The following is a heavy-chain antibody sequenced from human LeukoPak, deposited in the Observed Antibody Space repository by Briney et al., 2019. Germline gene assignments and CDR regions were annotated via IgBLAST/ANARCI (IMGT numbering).Heavy chain of an antibody. J-gene: IGHJ4*02. CDR2: IIAYNGNT. CDR3: IRKVGAHLTAY. CDR1: GYTFTSYS. Sequence: GASVRVSCKASGYTFTSYSISWVRQAPGEGLGWMGWIIAYNGNTNYAQKLQGRVTMTTDTSTSTAYMELRSLTSDDVGKMGRIRKVGAHLTAYWGQGSLVTVSS. V-gene: IGHV1-18*03. D-gene: IGHD1-26*01.